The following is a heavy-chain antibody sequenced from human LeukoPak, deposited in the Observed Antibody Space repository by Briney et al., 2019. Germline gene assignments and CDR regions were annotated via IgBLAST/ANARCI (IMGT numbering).Heavy chain of an antibody. CDR2: MNSDGTSI. CDR3: ARYRPARLFDY. J-gene: IGHJ4*02. Sequence: GGSLRLSCVVSGFTFTNYWMQWVRQVPGKGLVWVARMNSDGTSIIHADSVKGRFTISRDNAENTLYLQMNSLRAEDTAVYYCARYRPARLFDYWGQGTLVTVSS. V-gene: IGHV3-74*01. CDR1: GFTFTNYW. D-gene: IGHD6-6*01.